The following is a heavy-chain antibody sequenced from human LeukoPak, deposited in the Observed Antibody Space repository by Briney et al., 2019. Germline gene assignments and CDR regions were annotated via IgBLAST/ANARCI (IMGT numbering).Heavy chain of an antibody. Sequence: VASVNVSCKASGFRFTSFGVSWVRQAPGQGLEWMGWISTYIGVTHYAEKFEDRVTITIDTSTTTAYMELRSLRYDDTAVYYCARDSDYSGNGNGDWFDPWGQGTVVTVSS. CDR1: GFRFTSFG. J-gene: IGHJ5*02. V-gene: IGHV1-18*04. CDR3: ARDSDYSGNGNGDWFDP. D-gene: IGHD4-11*01. CDR2: ISTYIGVT.